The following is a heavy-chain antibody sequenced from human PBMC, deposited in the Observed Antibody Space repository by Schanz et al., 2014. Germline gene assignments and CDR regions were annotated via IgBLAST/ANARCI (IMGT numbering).Heavy chain of an antibody. V-gene: IGHV3-13*01. D-gene: IGHD2-21*01. CDR2: IHSTGET. CDR1: GFAFSSHD. Sequence: EVQLVESGGGLVQPGGSLRLSCVASGFAFSSHDMHWVRQVTGKGLQWVSAIHSTGETYYPDSVQGRFTISRDSSKNTLYLQMNSLRADDTAVYYCAKSKSQLPLFDYWGQGTLVTVSS. CDR3: AKSKSQLPLFDY. J-gene: IGHJ4*02.